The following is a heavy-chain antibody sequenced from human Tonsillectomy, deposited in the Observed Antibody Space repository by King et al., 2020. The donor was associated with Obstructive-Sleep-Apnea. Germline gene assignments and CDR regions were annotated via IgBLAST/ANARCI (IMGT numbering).Heavy chain of an antibody. CDR3: ARESGDWLVDS. J-gene: IGHJ4*02. Sequence: VQLVDSGGGVVKPGGSLRLSCAASGFTFTDYDYYMSWIRQAPGKGLEGVAYIRWTGTYIKYADSLKGRFTISRDNAANPVYLQMNSLSADDTALYFCARESGDWLVDSWGQGTLVIVSS. CDR2: IRWTGTYI. CDR1: GFTFTDYD. V-gene: IGHV3-11*06. D-gene: IGHD6-19*01.